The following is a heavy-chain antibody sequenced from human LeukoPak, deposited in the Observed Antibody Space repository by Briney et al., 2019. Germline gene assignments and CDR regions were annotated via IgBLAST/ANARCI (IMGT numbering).Heavy chain of an antibody. CDR3: ARDLYYDSSGYYYQSDAFDI. CDR1: GGSFSGYY. D-gene: IGHD3-22*01. CDR2: INHSGST. J-gene: IGHJ3*02. V-gene: IGHV4-34*01. Sequence: PSETLSLTCAVYGGSFSGYYWSWIRQPPGKGLEWIGEINHSGSTNYNPSLKSRVTISVDTSKNQFSLKLSSVTAADTAVYYCARDLYYDSSGYYYQSDAFDIWGQGSMVTVSS.